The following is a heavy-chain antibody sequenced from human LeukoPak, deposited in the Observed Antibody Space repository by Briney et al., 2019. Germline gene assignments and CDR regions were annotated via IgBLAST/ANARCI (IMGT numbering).Heavy chain of an antibody. J-gene: IGHJ4*02. CDR1: GFTFSSYA. V-gene: IGHV3-23*01. D-gene: IGHD1-1*01. CDR3: AKDLQLERRSLSDY. Sequence: GGSLRLSCAASGFTFSSYAMSWVRQAPGKGLEWVSAISGSGGSTYYADSVKGRFTISRDNSKNTLYLQMNSLRAEDTAVYYCAKDLQLERRSLSDYWGQGTLVTVSS. CDR2: ISGSGGST.